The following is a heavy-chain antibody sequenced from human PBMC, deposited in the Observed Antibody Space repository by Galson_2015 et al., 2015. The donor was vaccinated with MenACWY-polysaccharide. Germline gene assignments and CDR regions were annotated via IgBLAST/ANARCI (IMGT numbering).Heavy chain of an antibody. CDR1: GFTFTNYA. CDR2: IRGSGGST. Sequence: SLRLSCAASGFTFTNYAMTWVRQAPGKGLEWVSGIRGSGGSTYSADSVKGRFTISRDNSKNTVYLQMNNLRADDTAVYYCAKDRDRGHYDFWRGGDGLDVWGQGTTVTVSS. J-gene: IGHJ6*02. CDR3: AKDRDRGHYDFWRGGDGLDV. D-gene: IGHD3-3*01. V-gene: IGHV3-23*01.